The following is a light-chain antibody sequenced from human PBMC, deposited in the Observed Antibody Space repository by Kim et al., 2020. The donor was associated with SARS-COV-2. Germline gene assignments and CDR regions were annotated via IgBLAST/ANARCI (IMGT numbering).Light chain of an antibody. CDR3: NSRDSSGNHLV. CDR1: SLRRYY. CDR2: GKN. V-gene: IGLV3-19*01. Sequence: SSELTQDPAVSVALGQTVRITCQGDSLRRYYASWYQQKPGQAPVLVSSGKNNRPSGIPDRFSGSSSGNTASLTITGAQAEDEADYYCNSRDSSGNHLVFG. J-gene: IGLJ1*01.